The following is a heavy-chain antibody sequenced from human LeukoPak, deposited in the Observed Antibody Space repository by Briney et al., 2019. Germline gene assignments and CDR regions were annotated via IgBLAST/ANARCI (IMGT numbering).Heavy chain of an antibody. CDR3: ARATRDWIDP. J-gene: IGHJ5*02. CDR2: ICAYNGNT. D-gene: IGHD3-10*01. V-gene: IGHV1-18*01. Sequence: ASVKVSCKASGYAFTSYGISWVRLAPGPGLEWMGWICAYNGNTNYAQKLQGRVTITTDTSTSTAYMELRSLRSDDTAVYYGARATRDWIDPWGQGTLVTVSS. CDR1: GYAFTSYG.